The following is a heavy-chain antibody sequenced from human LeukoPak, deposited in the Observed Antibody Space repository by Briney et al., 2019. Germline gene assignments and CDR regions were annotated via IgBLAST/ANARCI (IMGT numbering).Heavy chain of an antibody. D-gene: IGHD2-15*01. Sequence: SGGSLRLSCAASGFTFSNYEMNWVRQAPGKGLEWVSYISSSGSTTYYADSVKGRFTISRDNAKNSLYLQMNSLRAEDTAVYYCARGCCSGGSCYFDYWGQGTLVTVSS. CDR3: ARGCCSGGSCYFDY. J-gene: IGHJ4*02. CDR2: ISSSGSTT. V-gene: IGHV3-48*03. CDR1: GFTFSNYE.